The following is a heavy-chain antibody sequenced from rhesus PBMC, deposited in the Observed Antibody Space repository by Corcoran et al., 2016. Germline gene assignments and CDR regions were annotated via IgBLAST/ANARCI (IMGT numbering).Heavy chain of an antibody. CDR2: ISGRSGSP. CDR3: ARAKWELVFDY. J-gene: IGHJ4*01. V-gene: IGHV4-165*01. D-gene: IGHD1-44*01. Sequence: QVQLQESGPGLVKPSETLSLTCAVSGGSFSGYYWGWIRQPPGKGLEWIGYISGRSGSPHHHPSLKTRVTISTDPSKNQFSLKRSSVTAADTAVYYCARAKWELVFDYWGQGVLVTVSS. CDR1: GGSFSGYY.